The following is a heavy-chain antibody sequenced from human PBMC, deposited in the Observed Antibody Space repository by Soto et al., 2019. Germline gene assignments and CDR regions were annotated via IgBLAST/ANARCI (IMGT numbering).Heavy chain of an antibody. CDR1: GFTFSDYY. CDR2: ISSSSSYT. J-gene: IGHJ4*02. V-gene: IGHV3-11*06. CDR3: ASSGENRYYYDSSGYSSFDY. D-gene: IGHD3-22*01. Sequence: GGSLRLSCAASGFTFSDYYMSWIRQAPGKGLEWVSYISSSSSYTNYADSVKGRFTISRDNAKNSLYLQMNSLRAEDTAVYYCASSGENRYYYDSSGYSSFDYWGQGTLVTVSS.